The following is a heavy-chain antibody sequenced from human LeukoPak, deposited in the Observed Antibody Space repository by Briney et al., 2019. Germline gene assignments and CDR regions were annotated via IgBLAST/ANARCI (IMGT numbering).Heavy chain of an antibody. D-gene: IGHD6-6*01. V-gene: IGHV3-74*01. J-gene: IGHJ4*02. CDR2: IDSDGSTT. Sequence: GGSLRHSCAASGFTFSSNWMHWVRQAPGKGLVWVSRIDSDGSTTNLADSVKGRFTISRDNSKNTLYLQMNSLRAEDTAVYHCVAIVSARPRWGQGTLVTVSS. CDR3: VAIVSARPR. CDR1: GFTFSSNW.